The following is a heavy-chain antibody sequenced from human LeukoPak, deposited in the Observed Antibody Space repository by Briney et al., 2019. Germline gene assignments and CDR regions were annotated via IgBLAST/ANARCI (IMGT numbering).Heavy chain of an antibody. CDR3: ARDYSSSWPRRDFDY. J-gene: IGHJ4*02. V-gene: IGHV1-46*01. CDR2: INPSGDIT. D-gene: IGHD6-13*01. Sequence: ASVKVSCQASGYTFTSYYIHWVRPPRGQGLAWMGIINPSGDITSYAQKFQGRVTMTRDTSTSTVYMELSSLRSEDTAVYYCARDYSSSWPRRDFDYWGQGTLVTVSS. CDR1: GYTFTSYY.